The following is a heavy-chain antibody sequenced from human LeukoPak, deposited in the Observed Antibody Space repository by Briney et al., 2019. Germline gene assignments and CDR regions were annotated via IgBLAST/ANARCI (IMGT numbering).Heavy chain of an antibody. D-gene: IGHD2-8*01. CDR2: ISYDGSNK. CDR3: ASGDIVLMVYAMVDY. V-gene: IGHV3-30*03. Sequence: PGGSLRLSCAASGFTFSSYSMNWVRQAPGKGLEWVAVISYDGSNKYYADSVEGRFTISRDNSKNTLYLQMNSLRAEDTAVYYCASGDIVLMVYAMVDYWGQGTLVTVSS. CDR1: GFTFSSYS. J-gene: IGHJ4*02.